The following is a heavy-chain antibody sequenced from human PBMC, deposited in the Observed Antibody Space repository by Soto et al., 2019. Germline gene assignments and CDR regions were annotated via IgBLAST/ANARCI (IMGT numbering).Heavy chain of an antibody. CDR3: ARSGSVPYYYYGLDV. CDR2: ISTYNGDA. V-gene: IGHV1-18*01. D-gene: IGHD1-26*01. CDR1: GYTFSRSG. J-gene: IGHJ6*02. Sequence: QVQLVQSGAEVRKPGASVKVSCKTSGYTFSRSGISWVRQAPGQGLEWMGWISTYNGDANYAQKLQGRVTMTTDTSTSTAFMELGSLTTDDTAVYDCARSGSVPYYYYGLDVCGQGTTVTVSS.